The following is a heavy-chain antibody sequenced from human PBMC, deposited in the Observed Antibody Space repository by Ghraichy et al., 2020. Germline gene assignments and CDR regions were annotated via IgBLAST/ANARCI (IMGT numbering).Heavy chain of an antibody. CDR1: GGSFSGYY. CDR2: INHSGST. Sequence: SETLSLICAVYGGSFSGYYWSWIRQPPGKGLEWIGEINHSGSTNYNPSLKSRVTISGETSKNQFSLKLSSVTAADTAVYYCARRGITGVVGDVPPHLVNYYYYGMDVWGQGTTVTVSS. J-gene: IGHJ6*02. D-gene: IGHD7-27*01. CDR3: ARRGITGVVGDVPPHLVNYYYYGMDV. V-gene: IGHV4-34*01.